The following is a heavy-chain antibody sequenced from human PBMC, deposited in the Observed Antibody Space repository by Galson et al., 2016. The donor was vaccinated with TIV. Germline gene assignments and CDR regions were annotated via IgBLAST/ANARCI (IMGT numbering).Heavy chain of an antibody. CDR2: VDPEDGQT. D-gene: IGHD2-8*01. V-gene: IGHV1-69-2*01. CDR3: TTVRLRGSGGMDV. J-gene: IGHJ6*02. Sequence: VKVSCKVSGYNFTDYFLHWMQQAPEKSFEWMGHVDPEDGQTKYAPKFQGRITITADTSTDTAYMELTSLRSEDTAIYFCTTVRLRGSGGMDVWGQGTTVIVSS. CDR1: GYNFTDYF.